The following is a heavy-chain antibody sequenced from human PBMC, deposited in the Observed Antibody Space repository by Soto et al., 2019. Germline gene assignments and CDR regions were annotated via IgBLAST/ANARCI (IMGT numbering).Heavy chain of an antibody. CDR2: INHSGST. CDR1: GGSFSGYY. Sequence: PSETLSLTCAVYGGSFSGYYWSWIRQPPGKGLEWIGEINHSGSTNYNPSLKSRVTISVDTSKNQFSLKLSSVTAADTAVYYCATRYQYSKLYYHYYMAVWGKGTTVTVPS. D-gene: IGHD4-4*01. CDR3: ATRYQYSKLYYHYYMAV. J-gene: IGHJ6*03. V-gene: IGHV4-34*01.